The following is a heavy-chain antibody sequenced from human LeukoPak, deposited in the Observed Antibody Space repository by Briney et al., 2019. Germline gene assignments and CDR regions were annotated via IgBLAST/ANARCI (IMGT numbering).Heavy chain of an antibody. Sequence: PSETLSLTCTVSDYSISADYFWGWIRQPPGKGLEWIGSVYHTGSTFYNPSLQSQLTISVDTSKNQFSLQLSSVTAADTALYYCARGLGPTNWHYYMDVWGKGTTVTVSS. J-gene: IGHJ6*03. CDR1: DYSISADYF. V-gene: IGHV4-38-2*02. CDR2: VYHTGST. D-gene: IGHD3/OR15-3a*01. CDR3: ARGLGPTNWHYYMDV.